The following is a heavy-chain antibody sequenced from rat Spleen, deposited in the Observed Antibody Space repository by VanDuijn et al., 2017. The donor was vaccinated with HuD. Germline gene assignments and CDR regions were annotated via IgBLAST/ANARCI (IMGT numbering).Heavy chain of an antibody. J-gene: IGHJ2*01. V-gene: IGHV5-7*01. CDR1: GFIFSDYH. CDR3: ARREYGGFFGYFDY. Sequence: EVQLVESGGGLVQPGRSLKISCAASGFIFSDYHLAWVRQVPTKGLEWVATISYDGATTSYRDSVKGRFTVSRDNAESTLYLQMDSLRSEDTATYYCARREYGGFFGYFDYWGQGVMVTVSS. CDR2: ISYDGATT. D-gene: IGHD1-11*01.